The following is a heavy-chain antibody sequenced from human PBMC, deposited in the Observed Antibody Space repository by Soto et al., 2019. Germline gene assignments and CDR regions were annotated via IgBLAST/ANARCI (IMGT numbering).Heavy chain of an antibody. CDR2: ISAYNGNT. D-gene: IGHD2-15*01. CDR1: GYTFTSYG. CDR3: ARTAIACSGGSCFIRRDWYFDL. Sequence: ASVKVSCKASGYTFTSYGISCVRQAPGQGLEWMGWISAYNGNTNYAQKLQGRVTMTTDPSTSTAYMELRSLRSDDTAVYYCARTAIACSGGSCFIRRDWYFDLWGRGTLVTVSS. J-gene: IGHJ2*01. V-gene: IGHV1-18*01.